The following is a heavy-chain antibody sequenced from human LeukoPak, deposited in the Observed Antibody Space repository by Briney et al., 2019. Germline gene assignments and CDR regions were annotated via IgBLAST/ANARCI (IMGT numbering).Heavy chain of an antibody. V-gene: IGHV3-23*01. Sequence: PGGSRGLSWEASGFTFSGYAMTWVRQAPGKGLEWVSVISGSGGTTDYADSVKGRFTISRDSSKTTLYLQMKSLRAEDTAVYYCAKELERTLLEYWGQGTLVTVSS. D-gene: IGHD1-1*01. CDR2: ISGSGGTT. CDR1: GFTFSGYA. CDR3: AKELERTLLEY. J-gene: IGHJ4*02.